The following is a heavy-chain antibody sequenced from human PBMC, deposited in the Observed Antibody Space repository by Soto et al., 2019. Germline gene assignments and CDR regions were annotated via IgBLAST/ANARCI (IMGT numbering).Heavy chain of an antibody. CDR1: GYIFSANY. V-gene: IGHV1-2*02. CDR2: INLLSGAR. CDR3: VRGSALGFSNWFDP. Sequence: QVILVQSGAEVQKPWASLKVSCKASGYIFSANYIHRVRQAPGQGLEWLGWINLLSGARNYAQKVLGRITMIAHTSASTAFMDLARLRFEDTEDSYCVRGSALGFSNWFDPWGRGTLVTVTS. J-gene: IGHJ5*02. D-gene: IGHD6-25*01.